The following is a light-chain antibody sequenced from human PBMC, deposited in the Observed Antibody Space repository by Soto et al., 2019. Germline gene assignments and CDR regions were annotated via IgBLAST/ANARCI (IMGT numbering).Light chain of an antibody. V-gene: IGKV3-15*01. CDR1: HSIRTT. CDR2: EAS. J-gene: IGKJ2*01. Sequence: ELVMTQSPATLSVSPGARATLSCRASHSIRTTLAWYRHKPGQAPSLRIYEASTRATGIPARFSVSGSLTEFTLTISSLQSEDFALYYCQHDDNWPFNFGHGTML. CDR3: QHDDNWPFN.